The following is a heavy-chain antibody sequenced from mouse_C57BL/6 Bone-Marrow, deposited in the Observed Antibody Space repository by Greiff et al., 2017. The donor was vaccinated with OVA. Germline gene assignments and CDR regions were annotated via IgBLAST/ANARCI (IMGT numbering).Heavy chain of an antibody. CDR1: GFSLSTSGMG. D-gene: IGHD2-3*01. CDR3: ARKGDGYFWFAY. CDR2: TSWDDDK. J-gene: IGHJ3*01. Sequence: QVTLNVCGPGILQSSQTLSLTCSFSGFSLSTSGMGVSWIRPPSGKGLEWLAHTSWDDDKRYNPSLKRRLTISKDTSRNQVFLKITSVDTADTATYYCARKGDGYFWFAYWGQGTLVTVSA. V-gene: IGHV8-12*01.